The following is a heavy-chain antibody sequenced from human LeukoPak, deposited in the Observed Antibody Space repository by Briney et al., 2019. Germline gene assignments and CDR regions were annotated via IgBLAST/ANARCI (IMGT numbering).Heavy chain of an antibody. CDR3: AREASGYSSSWYYYYYGMDV. Sequence: GASVKVSCKASGYTFTGYYMHWVRQAPGQGLEWMGWINPNSGGTNYAQKFQGRVTMTRDTSISTAYMELSRLRSDDMAVYYCAREASGYSSSWYYYYYGMDVWGQGTTVTVSS. CDR2: INPNSGGT. J-gene: IGHJ6*02. D-gene: IGHD6-13*01. V-gene: IGHV1-2*02. CDR1: GYTFTGYY.